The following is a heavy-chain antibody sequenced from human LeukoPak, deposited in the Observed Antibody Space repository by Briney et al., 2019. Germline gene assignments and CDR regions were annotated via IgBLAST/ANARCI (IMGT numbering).Heavy chain of an antibody. J-gene: IGHJ4*02. CDR3: ARLNTAIAYLDF. CDR2: AYFSGST. CDR1: GGFITSSGYN. V-gene: IGHV4-39*01. Sequence: MSSETLSLTCSIPGGFITSSGYNWGWIRQPPGKGLEWIGSAYFSGSTYYNPSLKSRVSISVDTSKNQFSLKLCSVSATDTAVYYCARLNTAIAYLDFWGQGALVTVSS. D-gene: IGHD5-18*01.